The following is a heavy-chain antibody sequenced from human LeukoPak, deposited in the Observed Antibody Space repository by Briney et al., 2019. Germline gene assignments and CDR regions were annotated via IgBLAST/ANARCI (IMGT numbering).Heavy chain of an antibody. CDR3: ARDRGSGSYYEDY. Sequence: ASVKVSCKASGYTFTGYYMHWVRQAPGQGLEWMGWINPNSGGTNYAQKFQGWVTMTRDTSISTAYMELSRLRSDDTAVYYCARDRGSGSYYEDYWGQGTLVTVSS. CDR1: GYTFTGYY. D-gene: IGHD3-10*01. CDR2: INPNSGGT. J-gene: IGHJ4*02. V-gene: IGHV1-2*04.